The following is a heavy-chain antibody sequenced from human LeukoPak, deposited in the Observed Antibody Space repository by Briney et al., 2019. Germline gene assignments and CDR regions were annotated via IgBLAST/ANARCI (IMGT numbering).Heavy chain of an antibody. CDR2: INGRGATT. V-gene: IGHV3-23*01. J-gene: IGHJ6*03. Sequence: GGSLRLSCAASAFASGFTFSSYSVSWVRQAPGKGLEWVASINGRGATTYYADSVKGRFTISRDNSKNPLYRQMNGLRADDTAVYGCAKAPAAGEGYYYYFMDVWGKGTTVTVSS. D-gene: IGHD7-27*01. CDR3: AKAPAAGEGYYYYFMDV. CDR1: GFTFSSYS.